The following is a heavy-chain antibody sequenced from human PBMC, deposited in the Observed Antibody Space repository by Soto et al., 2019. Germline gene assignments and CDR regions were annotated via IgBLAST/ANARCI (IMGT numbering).Heavy chain of an antibody. J-gene: IGHJ4*02. Sequence: QPGGSLRLSCAASGFTFSDYPMSWVRQAPGKGLEWVSGISGSGGSTDYADSVKGRFTISRDNSKKILYLQMNSLRAEDTAVYYCAKYEYSGSYFDYWGQGT. V-gene: IGHV3-23*01. CDR2: ISGSGGST. CDR1: GFTFSDYP. D-gene: IGHD1-26*01. CDR3: AKYEYSGSYFDY.